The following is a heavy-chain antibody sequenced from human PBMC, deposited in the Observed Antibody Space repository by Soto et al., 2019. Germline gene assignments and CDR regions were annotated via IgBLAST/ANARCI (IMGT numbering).Heavy chain of an antibody. J-gene: IGHJ4*02. CDR1: GGSFSGYY. D-gene: IGHD3-16*02. V-gene: IGHV4-34*01. CDR2: INHSGST. CDR3: ARKKRSLLKRWDYFDY. Sequence: SETLSLPCAVYGGSFSGYYWSWIRQPPGKGLEWIGEINHSGSTNYNPSLKSRVTISVDTSKNQFSLKLSSVTAADTAVYYCARKKRSLLKRWDYFDYWGQGTLVTVSS.